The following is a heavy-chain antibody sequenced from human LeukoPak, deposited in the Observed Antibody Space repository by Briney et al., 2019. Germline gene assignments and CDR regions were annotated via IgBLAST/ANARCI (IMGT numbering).Heavy chain of an antibody. D-gene: IGHD3-22*01. Sequence: GGSLRLSCAASGFTFSSYGMHWVRQAPGKGLEWVAVISYDGSNKYYADSVKGRFTISRDNSKNTLYLQMNSLRAEDTAVYYCAKAPKGDYYLPDFGYFDYWGQGTLVTVSS. V-gene: IGHV3-30*18. CDR3: AKAPKGDYYLPDFGYFDY. CDR2: ISYDGSNK. CDR1: GFTFSSYG. J-gene: IGHJ4*02.